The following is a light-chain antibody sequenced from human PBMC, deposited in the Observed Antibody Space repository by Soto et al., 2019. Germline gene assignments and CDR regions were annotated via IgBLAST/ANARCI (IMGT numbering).Light chain of an antibody. J-gene: IGLJ1*01. Sequence: QSALTQPASVSGSPGQSITISCTGTSSDVGGYNYVSWYQQHPGKAPNLMIYEVSNRPPGVSNRFSGSKSGNTASLTISGLQAEDEADYDCSSYTSSSPLVFGTGTKVTVL. CDR1: SSDVGGYNY. CDR2: EVS. CDR3: SSYTSSSPLV. V-gene: IGLV2-14*01.